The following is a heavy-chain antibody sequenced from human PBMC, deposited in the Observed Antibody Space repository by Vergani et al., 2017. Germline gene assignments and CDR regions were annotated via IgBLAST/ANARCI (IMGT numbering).Heavy chain of an antibody. V-gene: IGHV2-70*01. CDR3: ARILRRGRSGYDIFDF. Sequence: QVTLRESGPALVKPTQTLTLTCTFSGFSILTSEMCLSWIRQPPGKALEWLALIDWNDNKYFNTSLTTRLTISKDASKNQVVLTMTTMDPVDTATYCCARILRRGRSGYDIFDFRGQGILVTVAS. J-gene: IGHJ4*02. CDR1: GFSILTSEMC. D-gene: IGHD5-12*01. CDR2: IDWNDNK.